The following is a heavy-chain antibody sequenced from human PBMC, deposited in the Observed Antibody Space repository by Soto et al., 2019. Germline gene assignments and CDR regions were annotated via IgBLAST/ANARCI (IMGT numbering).Heavy chain of an antibody. V-gene: IGHV3-21*01. CDR2: ISSSSSYI. J-gene: IGHJ4*02. CDR3: ARWGNVVPAVPFDY. Sequence: EVQLVESGGGLVKPGGSLRLSCAASGFTFSSYSMNWVRQAPGKGLEWVSSISSSSSYIYYADSVKGRFTISRDNAKNSLYLQMNSLRAEDTAVYYCARWGNVVPAVPFDYWGQGTLVTVSS. D-gene: IGHD2-2*01. CDR1: GFTFSSYS.